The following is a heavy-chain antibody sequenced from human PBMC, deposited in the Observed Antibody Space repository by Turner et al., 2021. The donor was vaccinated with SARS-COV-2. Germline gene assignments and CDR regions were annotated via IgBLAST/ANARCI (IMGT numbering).Heavy chain of an antibody. D-gene: IGHD6-13*01. CDR1: GGTFSTYA. J-gene: IGHJ4*02. V-gene: IGHV1-69*01. CDR2: IIPIFGTA. CDR3: ARVGVGGSSWPKDFDY. Sequence: QVQLVQSGAEGKKPGSSVKVSCKASGGTFSTYAISWVRQAPGQGLEGMGGIIPIFGTANSARKFQGRVTITADESTSTAYMELSSLRFEDTAVYYCARVGVGGSSWPKDFDYWGQGTLVTVSS.